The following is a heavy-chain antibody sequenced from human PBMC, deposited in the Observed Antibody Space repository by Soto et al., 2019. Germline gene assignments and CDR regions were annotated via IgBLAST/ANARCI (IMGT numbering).Heavy chain of an antibody. D-gene: IGHD6-13*01. CDR3: VKDESINWYSGHFRH. Sequence: EVQLVESGGGLVQPGRSLRLSCEASGFTFDDYAMPWVRQVPGKGLEWVPGITWNSGSIGYGDSVKGRFAISRDNAKNSLHLQMNSLSAEDTAFYYCVKDESINWYSGHFRHWGQGTLVTVSS. V-gene: IGHV3-9*01. J-gene: IGHJ1*01. CDR1: GFTFDDYA. CDR2: ITWNSGSI.